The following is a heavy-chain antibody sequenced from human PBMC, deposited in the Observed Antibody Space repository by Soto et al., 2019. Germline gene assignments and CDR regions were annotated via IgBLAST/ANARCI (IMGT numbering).Heavy chain of an antibody. CDR1: GGSISSSDNY. J-gene: IGHJ6*02. CDR2: IYYSGST. Sequence: SETLSLTCTVSGGSISSSDNYWGWIRQPPGKGLEWIGAIYYSGSTYYNPSLKSRVTISVDTSTNQFSLKLSSVTAADTAVYYCARRSGYNFYYNYYGLDVWGQGTTVTVSS. CDR3: ARRSGYNFYYNYYGLDV. D-gene: IGHD3-22*01. V-gene: IGHV4-39*01.